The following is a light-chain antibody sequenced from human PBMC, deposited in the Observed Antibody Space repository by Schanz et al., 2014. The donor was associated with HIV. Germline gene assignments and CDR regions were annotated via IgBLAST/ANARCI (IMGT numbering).Light chain of an antibody. CDR3: SSFAGSNIPWV. CDR1: SSDVGGYNF. J-gene: IGLJ3*02. Sequence: QSVLTQPASVSGSPGQSITISCTGTSSDVGGYNFVSWYQQHPGKVPKLVIYDVINRPSGVSNRFSGSKSGNTASLTISGLQAEDEADYYCSSFAGSNIPWVFGGGTKLTVL. CDR2: DVI. V-gene: IGLV2-14*03.